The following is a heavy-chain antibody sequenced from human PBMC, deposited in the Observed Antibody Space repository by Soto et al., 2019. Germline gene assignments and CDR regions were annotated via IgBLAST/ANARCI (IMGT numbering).Heavy chain of an antibody. V-gene: IGHV1-69*06. CDR1: GGTFSSYA. CDR3: ARDHGSSGWRYFDY. J-gene: IGHJ4*02. CDR2: IIPIFGTA. Sequence: SVKVSCKASGGTFSSYAISWVRQTPGQGLEWMGGIIPIFGTANYAQKFQGRVTTTADKSTSTAYMELSSLRSEDTAVYYCARDHGSSGWRYFDYWGQGTLVTVSS. D-gene: IGHD6-19*01.